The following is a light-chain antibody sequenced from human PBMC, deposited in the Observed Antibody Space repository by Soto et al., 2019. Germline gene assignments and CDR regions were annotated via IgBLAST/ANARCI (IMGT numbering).Light chain of an antibody. CDR2: AAS. CDR1: QGIGND. CDR3: LQDYNFPWT. J-gene: IGKJ1*01. V-gene: IGKV1-6*01. Sequence: AIQMTQSPSSLSASLGDRVTITCRASQGIGNDLGWYQQKPGNAPRLLIYAASTLQSGVPSRFSGSGSGTDFTLTITGLQPEDSATYYCLQDYNFPWTFGQGTKVEIK.